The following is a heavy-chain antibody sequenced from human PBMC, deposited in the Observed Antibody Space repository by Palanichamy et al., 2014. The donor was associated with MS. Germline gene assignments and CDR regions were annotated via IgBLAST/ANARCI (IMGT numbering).Heavy chain of an antibody. Sequence: EVQLVESGGGLVQPGRSLRLSCKASGFTFDDYAMHWVRQAPGKGLEWVSSISWNSVGIGYADSVKGRFTISRDNAKNSLYLQMNSLRDEDTALYYCAKDMGPGYSSSGYCYYGMDVWGQGTTVTVSS. CDR3: AKDMGPGYSSSGYCYYGMDV. CDR1: GFTFDDYA. J-gene: IGHJ6*02. CDR2: ISWNSVGI. D-gene: IGHD6-6*01. V-gene: IGHV3-9*01.